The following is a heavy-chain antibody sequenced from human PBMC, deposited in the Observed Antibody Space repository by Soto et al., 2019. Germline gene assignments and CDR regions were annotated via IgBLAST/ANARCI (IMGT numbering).Heavy chain of an antibody. CDR1: GYTFTSYG. CDR2: ISVYNGNT. Sequence: QVQLVQSGADVKKPGASVKVSCKASGYTFTSYGINWVRQAPGQGLEWLGWISVYNGNTKYAQQFQARVTMTADTSTTTADMELRRLTADDTALYYCARDGMDVWGQGTTVSVSS. CDR3: ARDGMDV. V-gene: IGHV1-18*04. J-gene: IGHJ6*02.